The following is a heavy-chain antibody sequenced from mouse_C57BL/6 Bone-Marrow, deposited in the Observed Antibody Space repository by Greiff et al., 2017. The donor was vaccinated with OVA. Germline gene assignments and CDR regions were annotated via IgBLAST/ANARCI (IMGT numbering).Heavy chain of an antibody. CDR2: INPNNGGT. CDR1: GYTFTDYY. J-gene: IGHJ1*03. D-gene: IGHD1-1*01. CDR3: ARPLDYDGSSYWYFDV. Sequence: VQLQQSGPELVKPGASVKISCKASGYTFTDYYMNWVKQSHGKSLEWIGDINPNNGGTSYNQKFKGKATLTVDKSSSTAYMELRSLTSEDSAGYYCARPLDYDGSSYWYFDVWGTGTTVTVSS. V-gene: IGHV1-26*01.